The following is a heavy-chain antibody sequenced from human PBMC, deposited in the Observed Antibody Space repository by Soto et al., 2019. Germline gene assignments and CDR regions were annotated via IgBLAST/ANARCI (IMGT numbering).Heavy chain of an antibody. CDR2: INPNFGSA. V-gene: IGHV1-69*01. J-gene: IGHJ4*02. Sequence: QVRVVQSGAEVRKPGSSVKVSCTASGDPSSYSAIGWLRQAPGQGLEWMGGINPNFGSAIYAQKFQGRTTSTAHYMELNDLRSEDTAIYFCATYYTAVAYFENWGQGTLVTVSS. CDR3: ATYYTAVAYFEN. CDR1: GDPSSYSA. D-gene: IGHD5-18*01.